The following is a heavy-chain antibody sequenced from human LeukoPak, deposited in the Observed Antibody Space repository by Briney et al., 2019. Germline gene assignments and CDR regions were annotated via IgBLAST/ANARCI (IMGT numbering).Heavy chain of an antibody. D-gene: IGHD1-26*01. CDR2: ISHSGST. Sequence: PSETLSLTCTVSGGSISSYYWNWIRQPPGKGLEWIGYISHSGSTDYKSSLKSRVTISRDTSKNQFSLKLSSVTAADTAVYYCARSSSGNYYNDWGQGTLVTDSS. CDR1: GGSISSYY. CDR3: ARSSSGNYYND. J-gene: IGHJ4*02. V-gene: IGHV4-59*08.